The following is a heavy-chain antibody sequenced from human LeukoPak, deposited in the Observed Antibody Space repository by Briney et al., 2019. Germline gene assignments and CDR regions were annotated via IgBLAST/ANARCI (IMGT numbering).Heavy chain of an antibody. D-gene: IGHD3-10*01. J-gene: IGHJ4*02. V-gene: IGHV3-74*01. CDR2: ISYDGGGT. Sequence: GGSLRLSCAASGFTFSDYWMHWVRQTPGKGLVWVSRISYDGGGTNYADSVKGRFTISRDNAKNTLSLQMNSLRVEDTAVYYCVRNIVRGVVYFDSWGQGALVIVSS. CDR1: GFTFSDYW. CDR3: VRNIVRGVVYFDS.